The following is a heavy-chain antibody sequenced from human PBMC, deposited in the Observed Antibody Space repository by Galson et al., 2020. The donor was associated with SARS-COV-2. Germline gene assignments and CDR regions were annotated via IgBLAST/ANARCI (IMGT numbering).Heavy chain of an antibody. V-gene: IGHV1-18*01. D-gene: IGHD3-3*01. Sequence: ASVKVSCKASGYSFTTYAISWVRQAPGQDLEWMGWIRDYNGKTLYAHNVPGRVTMTTDAPTSTAYMELRSLRSDDTAVYYCVRLGMDDFWVGQRPPDYYYGLDVWGQGTTVTVSS. CDR1: GYSFTTYA. CDR2: IRDYNGKT. J-gene: IGHJ6*02. CDR3: VRLGMDDFWVGQRPPDYYYGLDV.